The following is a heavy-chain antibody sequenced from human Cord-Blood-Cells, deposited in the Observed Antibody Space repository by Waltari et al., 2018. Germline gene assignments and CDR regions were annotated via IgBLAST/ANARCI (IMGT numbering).Heavy chain of an antibody. V-gene: IGHV4-34*01. CDR1: GGSFSGYY. CDR2: INHSGRT. Sequence: QVQLQQWGAGLLKPSETLSLTCAVYGGSFSGYYWSWIRQPPGKGLEWIGEINHSGRTNYNPSLKSRGTISVDTSKNQFSLKLSSVTAADTAVYYCARFRVSTILRGTNWFDPWGQGTLVTVSS. D-gene: IGHD1-7*01. J-gene: IGHJ5*02. CDR3: ARFRVSTILRGTNWFDP.